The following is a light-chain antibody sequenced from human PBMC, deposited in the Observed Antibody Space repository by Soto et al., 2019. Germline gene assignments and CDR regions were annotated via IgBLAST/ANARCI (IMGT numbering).Light chain of an antibody. J-gene: IGLJ3*02. V-gene: IGLV2-14*01. CDR2: EVS. CDR3: SSYTRSSTWV. Sequence: QSALTQPASVSGSPGQSITISCTGTSRDVGGYNYVSWYQQHPGKAPKLMIYEVSNRPSGVSDRFSGSRSGNTASLTISGLQAEDESDYYCSSYTRSSTWVFGGGTKLTVL. CDR1: SRDVGGYNY.